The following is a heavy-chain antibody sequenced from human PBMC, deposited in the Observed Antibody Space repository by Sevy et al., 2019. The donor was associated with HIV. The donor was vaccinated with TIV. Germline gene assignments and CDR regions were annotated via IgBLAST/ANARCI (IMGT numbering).Heavy chain of an antibody. J-gene: IGHJ3*02. CDR1: GFTFSSYA. CDR3: VKGYYYDSSGYNLWAFDI. Sequence: GGSLRLSCSASGFTFSSYAMHWVRQAPGKGLEYDSAISSNGGSTYYPDSVKGRFTISRDNSKNTLYLQMSSLRAEDTAVYYCVKGYYYDSSGYNLWAFDIWGQGTMVTVSS. D-gene: IGHD3-22*01. CDR2: ISSNGGST. V-gene: IGHV3-64D*06.